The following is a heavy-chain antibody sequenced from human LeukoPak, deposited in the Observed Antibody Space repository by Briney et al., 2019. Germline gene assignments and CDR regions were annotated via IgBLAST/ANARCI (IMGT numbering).Heavy chain of an antibody. CDR1: GGSINNYY. Sequence: SETLSLTCTVSGGSINNYYWSWIRQPPGKGLEWIGYIHYSGTTHYNPSLEGRATISVDTSKNQFSLKLSSVTAADTAVYYCARGSPAPDYWGKGTLVTVSS. J-gene: IGHJ4*02. CDR3: ARGSPAPDY. D-gene: IGHD1-26*01. CDR2: IHYSGTT. V-gene: IGHV4-59*01.